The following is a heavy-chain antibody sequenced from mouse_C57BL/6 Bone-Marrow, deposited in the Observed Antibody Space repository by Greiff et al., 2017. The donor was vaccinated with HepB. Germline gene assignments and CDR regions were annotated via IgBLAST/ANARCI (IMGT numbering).Heavy chain of an antibody. CDR2: ISSGGSYT. CDR3: ASRQLRLEAY. J-gene: IGHJ3*01. D-gene: IGHD3-2*02. V-gene: IGHV5-6*02. Sequence: EVKLVESGGDLVKPGGSLKLSCAASGFTFSSYGMSWVRQTPDKRLEWVATISSGGSYTYYPDSVKGRFTISRDNAKNTLYLQMSSLKYEDTAMYYCASRQLRLEAYWGQGTLVTVSA. CDR1: GFTFSSYG.